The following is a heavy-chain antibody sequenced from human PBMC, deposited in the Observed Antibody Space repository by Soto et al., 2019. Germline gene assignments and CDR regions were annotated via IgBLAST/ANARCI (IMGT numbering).Heavy chain of an antibody. V-gene: IGHV1-8*01. D-gene: IGHD6-13*01. CDR2: MNTNSDDT. J-gene: IGHJ6*02. CDR1: GYTFTSYD. CDR3: AREWSAAGHFYGMDV. Sequence: QVQLVQSGAEVKKPGASVQVSCKTSGYTFTSYDINWVRQAPGQGLEWVGWMNTNSDDTRSAQKFRVRITLSRDKSMRAVYMKLSNLRPDDSAVYYCAREWSAAGHFYGMDVWGQGTTVAVSS.